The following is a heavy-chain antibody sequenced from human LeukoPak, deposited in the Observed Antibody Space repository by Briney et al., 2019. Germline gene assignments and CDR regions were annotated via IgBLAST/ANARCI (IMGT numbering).Heavy chain of an antibody. CDR3: ARGSSSGAYYFDY. J-gene: IGHJ4*02. V-gene: IGHV1-46*01. CDR2: LNPSGGST. D-gene: IGHD3-22*01. Sequence: ASVNVSCKASGYTFSNFYMNWVRQAPGQGLEWMGILNPSGGSTRYAQKFQGRVTMTRDTSTSTVYMELSSLRSEDTAVYYCARGSSSGAYYFDYWGQEALVTVSS. CDR1: GYTFSNFY.